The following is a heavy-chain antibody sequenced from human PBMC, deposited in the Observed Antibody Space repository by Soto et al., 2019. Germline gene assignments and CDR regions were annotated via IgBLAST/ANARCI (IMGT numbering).Heavy chain of an antibody. CDR1: GGTFSGCD. CDR3: ARGGGYDSFDF. J-gene: IGHJ4*02. V-gene: IGHV4-34*10. CDR2: ITHGGST. Sequence: SETLSLTCAVYGGTFSGCDGKWVRQPPGKALECIGEITHGGSTNYNPSHKSRVTLSIDTTKNQFSLNLSSMTAADKAVYYCARGGGYDSFDFWGQGIQVTGSS. D-gene: IGHD2-15*01.